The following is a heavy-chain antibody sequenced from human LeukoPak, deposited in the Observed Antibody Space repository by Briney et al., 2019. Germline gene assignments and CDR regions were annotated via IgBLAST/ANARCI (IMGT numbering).Heavy chain of an antibody. V-gene: IGHV4-59*08. CDR3: ARVQQLGDRGDD. Sequence: PSETLSLTCTVSGGSISSYYWSWIRQPPGKGLEWIGYIYYSGSTNYNPSLKSRVTISVDTSKNQFSLKLSSVTAADTAVYYCARVQQLGDRGDDWGQGTMVTVSS. D-gene: IGHD6-13*01. J-gene: IGHJ4*02. CDR2: IYYSGST. CDR1: GGSISSYY.